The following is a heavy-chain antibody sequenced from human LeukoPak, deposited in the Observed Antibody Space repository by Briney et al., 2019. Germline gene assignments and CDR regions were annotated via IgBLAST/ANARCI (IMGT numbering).Heavy chain of an antibody. Sequence: GPLRLSCAASGFTFSSYSMNWVRQAPGKGLEWVSSISSSSSYIYYADSVKGRFTISRDNAKNSLYLQMNSLRAEDTAVYYCARVWWELPYYFDYWGQGTLVTVSS. CDR1: GFTFSSYS. CDR2: ISSSSSYI. D-gene: IGHD1-26*01. CDR3: ARVWWELPYYFDY. V-gene: IGHV3-21*01. J-gene: IGHJ4*02.